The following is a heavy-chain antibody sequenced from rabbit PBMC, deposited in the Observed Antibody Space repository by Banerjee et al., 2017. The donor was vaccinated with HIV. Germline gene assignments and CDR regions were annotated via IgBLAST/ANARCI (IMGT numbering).Heavy chain of an antibody. CDR1: GFTIRSNYW. CDR2: IDVGSSGAT. V-gene: IGHV1S45*01. Sequence: QERLEESGGDLVKPVGSLTLTCTASGFTIRSNYWICWVRQAPGKGPEWIACIDVGSSGATYYASWAKGRFTISKTSWTTVTLQMTSLTAADTATYFCARDLTGVTGWNFNLWGPGTLVTVS. D-gene: IGHD7-1*01. CDR3: ARDLTGVTGWNFNL. J-gene: IGHJ4*01.